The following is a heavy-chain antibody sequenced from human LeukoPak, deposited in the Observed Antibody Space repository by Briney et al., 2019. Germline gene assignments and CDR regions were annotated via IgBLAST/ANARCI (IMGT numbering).Heavy chain of an antibody. CDR1: GYTFTSYD. D-gene: IGHD3-22*01. CDR3: ARGDYYDSSGYPMDY. J-gene: IGHJ4*02. V-gene: IGHV1-69*06. CDR2: IIPIFGTA. Sequence: SVKVSCKASGYTFTSYDINWVRQATGQGLEWMGGIIPIFGTANYAQKFQGRVTITADKSTSTAYMELSSLRSGDTAVYYCARGDYYDSSGYPMDYWGQGTLVTISS.